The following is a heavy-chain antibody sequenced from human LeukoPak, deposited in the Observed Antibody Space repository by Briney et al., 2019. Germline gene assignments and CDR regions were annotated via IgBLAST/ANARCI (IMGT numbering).Heavy chain of an antibody. Sequence: GGSLRLSCAASGFTFSSYAMSWVRQAPGKGLEWVAVISYDGSNKYYADSVKGRFTISRDNSKNTLYLQMNSLRAEDTAVYYCAREGSGSYLLIAGVWFDPWGQGTLVTVSS. V-gene: IGHV3-30-3*01. CDR3: AREGSGSYLLIAGVWFDP. CDR2: ISYDGSNK. J-gene: IGHJ5*02. CDR1: GFTFSSYA. D-gene: IGHD1-26*01.